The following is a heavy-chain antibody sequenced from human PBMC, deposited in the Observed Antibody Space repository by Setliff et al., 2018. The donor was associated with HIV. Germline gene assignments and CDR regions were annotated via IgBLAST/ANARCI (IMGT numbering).Heavy chain of an antibody. V-gene: IGHV4-59*01. J-gene: IGHJ6*03. D-gene: IGHD5-12*01. CDR3: ARSVRGYDYYYYYYMDV. Sequence: SSETLSLTCTVSGGSISSYYWSWIRQPPGKGLEWIGYIYYSGSTNYNPSLKSRVTISVDTSKNQFSLKLSSVTAADTAVYYCARSVRGYDYYYYYYMDVWGKGTTVTVS. CDR1: GGSISSYY. CDR2: IYYSGST.